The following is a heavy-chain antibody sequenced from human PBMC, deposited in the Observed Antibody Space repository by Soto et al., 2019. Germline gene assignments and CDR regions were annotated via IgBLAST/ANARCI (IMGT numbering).Heavy chain of an antibody. CDR2: MNPNSGNT. J-gene: IGHJ3*02. CDR1: GYTFTSYD. D-gene: IGHD4-17*01. Sequence: ASVKVSCKASGYTFTSYDISWVRQATGQGLEWMGWMNPNSGNTGYAQKFQGRVTMTRNTSISTAYMELSSLRSEDTAVYYCARGDYGDSDDAFDIWGQGTMVTVSS. CDR3: ARGDYGDSDDAFDI. V-gene: IGHV1-8*01.